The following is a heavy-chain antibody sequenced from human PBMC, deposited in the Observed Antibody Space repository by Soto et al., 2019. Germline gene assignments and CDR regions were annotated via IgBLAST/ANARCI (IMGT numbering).Heavy chain of an antibody. Sequence: QVQLVQSGAEVKKPGSSVKVSCKASGGTFSSYSISWVRQAPGQGLEWMGGIIPIFGTANYAQKLQGRVTITADESTSTAYMERSSLRSEDPAVYYCASNELVPGGMDVWGQGTTVTVSS. V-gene: IGHV1-69*12. CDR3: ASNELVPGGMDV. CDR1: GGTFSSYS. J-gene: IGHJ6*02. D-gene: IGHD6-13*01. CDR2: IIPIFGTA.